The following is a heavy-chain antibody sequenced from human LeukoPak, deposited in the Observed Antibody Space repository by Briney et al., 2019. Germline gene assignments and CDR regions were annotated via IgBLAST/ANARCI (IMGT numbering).Heavy chain of an antibody. CDR3: ARVDPNYYDSSGYWWGAFDI. J-gene: IGHJ3*02. Sequence: ASVKVSCKASGYTFTSYGISWVRQAPGQGLEWMGWISAYNGNTNYAQKLQGRVTMTTDTSTSTAYMELGSLRSDDTAVYYCARVDPNYYDSSGYWWGAFDIWGQGTMVTVSS. CDR1: GYTFTSYG. CDR2: ISAYNGNT. D-gene: IGHD3-22*01. V-gene: IGHV1-18*01.